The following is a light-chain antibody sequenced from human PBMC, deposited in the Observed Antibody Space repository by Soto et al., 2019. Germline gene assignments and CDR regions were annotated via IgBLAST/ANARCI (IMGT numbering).Light chain of an antibody. V-gene: IGLV2-14*01. CDR1: IRDVGAYNL. CDR3: SSFTSKSTII. CDR2: EVR. Sequence: QSVLTQPASVAGSPGQSITISCAGTIRDVGAYNLVSWYQQYPGRAPQLILYEVRNRPSGISFRFSGFKSGNTASLTISGLQSEDEADYYCSSFTSKSTIIFVGGTKLTVL. J-gene: IGLJ2*01.